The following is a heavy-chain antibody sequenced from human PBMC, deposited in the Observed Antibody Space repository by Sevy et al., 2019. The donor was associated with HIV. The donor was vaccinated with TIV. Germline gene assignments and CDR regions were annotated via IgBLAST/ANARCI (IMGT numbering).Heavy chain of an antibody. CDR1: GGSISDYY. CDR2: IASSGRT. V-gene: IGHV4-59*13. J-gene: IGHJ3*02. Sequence: SETLSLTCAVSGGSISDYYWNWIRQPPGKGLEWIGYIASSGRTSYNPSLKSRVSISVDTPKNQFSLKLSSVIAADTAVYFCATDTQLDNDAFDTWGQGTMVTVSS. CDR3: ATDTQLDNDAFDT. D-gene: IGHD1-1*01.